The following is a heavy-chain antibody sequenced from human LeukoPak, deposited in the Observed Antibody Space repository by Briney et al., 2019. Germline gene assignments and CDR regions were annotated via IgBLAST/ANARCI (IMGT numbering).Heavy chain of an antibody. CDR1: GGSFSGFY. Sequence: SETLSLTCAVYGGSFSGFYWTWIRQPPGKGLEWIGQINHSRSTHYNPSLKSRVTISVDTSKNQFSLKLSSVTAADTAVYYCARVPKYFDLWGRGTPVTVSS. J-gene: IGHJ2*01. CDR3: ARVPKYFDL. V-gene: IGHV4-34*01. CDR2: INHSRST.